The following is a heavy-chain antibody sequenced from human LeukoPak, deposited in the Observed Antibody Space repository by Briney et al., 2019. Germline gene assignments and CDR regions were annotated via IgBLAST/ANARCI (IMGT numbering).Heavy chain of an antibody. Sequence: ASVKVSCKASGYTFTSYGISWVRQAPGQGPEWMGWVSDLSVLKVNPHYVQKLQGRVTMTTDTSTSTAYMELRSLRSDDTAVYYCARGPHFDLSSGYTYYFDFWGQGTLVTVSS. J-gene: IGHJ4*02. CDR2: VSDLSVLKVNP. CDR3: ARGPHFDLSSGYTYYFDF. CDR1: GYTFTSYG. D-gene: IGHD3-3*01. V-gene: IGHV1-18*01.